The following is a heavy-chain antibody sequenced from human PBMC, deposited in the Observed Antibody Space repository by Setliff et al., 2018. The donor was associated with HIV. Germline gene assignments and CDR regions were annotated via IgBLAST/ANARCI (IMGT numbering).Heavy chain of an antibody. CDR3: ASGGRGSYYGSGNYYQDYYYYMDV. Sequence: PSETLSLTCTVSGGSISSYYWSWIRQPPGKGLEWIGYIYYSGSTNYNPSLKSRVTISVDTSKNQFSLKLSSVTAADTAVYYCASGGRGSYYGSGNYYQDYYYYMDVWGKGTTVTVSS. CDR1: GGSISSYY. D-gene: IGHD3-10*01. V-gene: IGHV4-59*01. J-gene: IGHJ6*03. CDR2: IYYSGST.